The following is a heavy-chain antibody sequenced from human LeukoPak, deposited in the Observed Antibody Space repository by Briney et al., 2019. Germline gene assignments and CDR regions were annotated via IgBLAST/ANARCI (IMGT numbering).Heavy chain of an antibody. V-gene: IGHV3-64*01. CDR1: GFTFSSYA. CDR2: ISSNGGST. J-gene: IGHJ5*02. Sequence: GGSLRLSCAASGFTFSSYAMHWVRQAPGKGLEYVSAISSNGGSTYYANSVKGRFTISRDNSKNTLYLQMGSLRAEDMAVYYCALGFRSGIVGAHNWFDPWGQGTLVTVSS. CDR3: ALGFRSGIVGAHNWFDP. D-gene: IGHD1-26*01.